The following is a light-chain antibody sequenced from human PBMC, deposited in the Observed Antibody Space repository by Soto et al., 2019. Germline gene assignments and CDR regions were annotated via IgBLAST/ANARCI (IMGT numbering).Light chain of an antibody. CDR1: QGISSY. CDR2: AAS. Sequence: DIQLTQSPSSLSASVGDRVTITCRVSQGISSYLNWYQQRPGQAPKLLIYAASNLQSGVPSRFTGSESGTDFTLTISSLQPEDFATFYCQQTYRIPYTFGQGTRVEI. J-gene: IGKJ2*01. CDR3: QQTYRIPYT. V-gene: IGKV1-39*01.